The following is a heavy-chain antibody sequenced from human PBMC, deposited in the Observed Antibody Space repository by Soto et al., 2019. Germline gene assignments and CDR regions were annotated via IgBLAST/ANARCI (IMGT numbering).Heavy chain of an antibody. J-gene: IGHJ5*02. CDR3: ATGVVVPAAMRLNWFDP. D-gene: IGHD2-2*01. V-gene: IGHV4-34*01. CDR2: INHSGST. Sequence: PSETLSLTCAVYGGSFSGYYWSWIRQPPGKGLEWIGEINHSGSTNYNPSLKSRVTISVDTSKNQFSLKLSSVTAADTAVYYCATGVVVPAAMRLNWFDPWGQGTLVTVSS. CDR1: GGSFSGYY.